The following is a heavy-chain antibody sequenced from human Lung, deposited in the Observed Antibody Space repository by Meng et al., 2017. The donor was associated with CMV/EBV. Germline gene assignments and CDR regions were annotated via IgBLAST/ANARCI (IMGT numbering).Heavy chain of an antibody. CDR1: GYTFTSYG. CDR2: ISAYDGNT. Sequence: ASXXVSCKASGYTFTSYGISWVRQAPGQGLEWMGWISAYDGNTNYAQKIQGRVTMTTETSTSTTYMELRSLRSDDTAVYYCASGSWVGTFDIWGQGTMVTVSS. J-gene: IGHJ3*02. V-gene: IGHV1-18*01. CDR3: ASGSWVGTFDI. D-gene: IGHD2-15*01.